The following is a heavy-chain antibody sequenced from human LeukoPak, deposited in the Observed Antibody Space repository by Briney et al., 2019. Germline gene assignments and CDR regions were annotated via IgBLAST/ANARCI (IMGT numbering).Heavy chain of an antibody. CDR3: AVTRGIVVPTTGLFDY. Sequence: SETLSLTCSVSGGSISSYYWSWIRQPPGKGLEWIGYIYSSGSTYYNPSLKSRVTISVDTSKNQFSLTLSSVTAADTAVYYCAVTRGIVVPTTGLFDYWGQGTLVTVSS. CDR1: GGSISSYY. D-gene: IGHD1-26*01. V-gene: IGHV4-59*08. CDR2: IYSSGST. J-gene: IGHJ4*02.